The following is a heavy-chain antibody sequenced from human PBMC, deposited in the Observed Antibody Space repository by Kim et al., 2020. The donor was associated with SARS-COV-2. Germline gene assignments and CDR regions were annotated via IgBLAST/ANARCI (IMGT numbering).Heavy chain of an antibody. CDR1: GFTFSSDW. Sequence: GGSLRLSCAASGFTFSSDWMYWVRQAPGKGLVWVSHIKGDGSSAGYAASGKGRLTISRDNAKNTLYLQMNSLRVEDTALYYCARDGPSPIPELDYWGQG. CDR2: IKGDGSSA. D-gene: IGHD2-21*01. V-gene: IGHV3-74*01. J-gene: IGHJ4*02. CDR3: ARDGPSPIPELDY.